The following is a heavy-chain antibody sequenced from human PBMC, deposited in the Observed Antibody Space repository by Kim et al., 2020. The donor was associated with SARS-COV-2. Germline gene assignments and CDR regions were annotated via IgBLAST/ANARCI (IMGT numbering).Heavy chain of an antibody. CDR2: INPSGGST. CDR3: ARGPYYDPAGGAFDI. V-gene: IGHV1-46*01. CDR1: GYTFTSYY. Sequence: ASVKVSCKASGYTFTSYYMHWVRQAPGQGLEWMGIINPSGGSTSYAQKFKGRVTMTRDTSTNTVYMELSSLRSEDTAVYYCARGPYYDPAGGAFDIWGQGTNGHRLF. D-gene: IGHD3-22*01. J-gene: IGHJ3*02.